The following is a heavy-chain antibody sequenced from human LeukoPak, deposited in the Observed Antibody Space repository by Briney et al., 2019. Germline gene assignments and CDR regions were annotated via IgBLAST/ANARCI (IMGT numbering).Heavy chain of an antibody. CDR1: GYTFTGYY. Sequence: ASVKVSCKASGYTFTGYYMHWVRQAPGQGLEWMGWINPNSGGTNYAQKFQGRVTMTRDTSISTAYMELSSLRSEDTAVYYCASNVGYGDYGDYFDYWGQGTLVTV. CDR2: INPNSGGT. V-gene: IGHV1-2*02. J-gene: IGHJ4*02. D-gene: IGHD4-17*01. CDR3: ASNVGYGDYGDYFDY.